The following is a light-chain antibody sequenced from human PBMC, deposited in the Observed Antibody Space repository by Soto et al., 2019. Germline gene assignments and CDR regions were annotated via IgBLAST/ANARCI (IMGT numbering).Light chain of an antibody. J-gene: IGKJ1*01. CDR1: QSISSW. CDR3: QQYNSSPA. V-gene: IGKV1-5*01. CDR2: DAS. Sequence: DIQMTQSPSTLSASVGDRVTITCRASQSISSWLAWYQQKPGKAPKLLIYDASSLESGVPSRFSGSGSGTEFTLPISSLQPDDFATYYCQQYNSSPAFGQGTKVEIK.